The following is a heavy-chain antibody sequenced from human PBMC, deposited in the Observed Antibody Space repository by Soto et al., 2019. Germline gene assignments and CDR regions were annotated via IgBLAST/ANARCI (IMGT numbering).Heavy chain of an antibody. CDR3: ARDKDYYDSSGPEDDAFDI. CDR1: GGSISSGGYY. Sequence: QVQLQESGPGLVKPSQTLSLTGTVSGGSISSGGYYWSWIRQHPGKGLEWIGYIYYSGSTYYNPSLKSRVTILVDTSKNQFSLKLSSVTAADTAVYYCARDKDYYDSSGPEDDAFDIWGQGTMVTVSS. D-gene: IGHD3-22*01. V-gene: IGHV4-31*03. CDR2: IYYSGST. J-gene: IGHJ3*02.